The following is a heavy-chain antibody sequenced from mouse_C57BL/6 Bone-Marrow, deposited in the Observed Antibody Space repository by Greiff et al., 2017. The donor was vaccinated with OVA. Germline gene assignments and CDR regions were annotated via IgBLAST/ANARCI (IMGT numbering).Heavy chain of an antibody. J-gene: IGHJ2*01. Sequence: EVKLVVSGGGLVQPGGSMKLSCVASGFTFSNYWMNWVRQSPEKGLEWVAQIRLKSDNYATHYAASVKGRFTISRDDSKSSVYLQMNNLRAEDTGIYYCTTFGWLGDYWGQGTTLTVSS. D-gene: IGHD2-3*01. CDR3: TTFGWLGDY. CDR1: GFTFSNYW. V-gene: IGHV6-3*01. CDR2: IRLKSDNYAT.